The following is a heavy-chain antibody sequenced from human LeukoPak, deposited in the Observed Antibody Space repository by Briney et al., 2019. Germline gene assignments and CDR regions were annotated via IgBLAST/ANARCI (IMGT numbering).Heavy chain of an antibody. CDR1: GFSLTTSGMC. CDR3: ARGSSHGFDY. V-gene: IGHV2-70*01. CDR2: IDWDDDK. J-gene: IGHJ4*02. Sequence: SGPALVKPTQTLPLTCTFSGFSLTTSGMCVSWIRQPPGKALEWLALIDWDDDKSYSTSLKTRLTISKDTSKNQVVLTMTNMDPVDTATYYCARGSSHGFDYWGQGTLVTVSS.